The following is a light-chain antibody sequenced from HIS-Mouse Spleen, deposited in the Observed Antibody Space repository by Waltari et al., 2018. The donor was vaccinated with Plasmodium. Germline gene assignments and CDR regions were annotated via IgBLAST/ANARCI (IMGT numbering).Light chain of an antibody. CDR1: SSDVGGYNY. CDR2: EVS. CDR3: SSYAGSNNLV. Sequence: QSALTQPPSASGSPGQSVTIPCTGTSSDVGGYNYVSWYQKPPGKAPKLMIYEVSKRPSGVPDRFSGSKSGSTASLTVAGLQAEDEADYYCSSYAGSNNLVFGGGTKLTVL. J-gene: IGLJ2*01. V-gene: IGLV2-8*01.